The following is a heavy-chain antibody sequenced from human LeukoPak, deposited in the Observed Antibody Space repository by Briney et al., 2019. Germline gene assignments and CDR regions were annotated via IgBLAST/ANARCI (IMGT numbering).Heavy chain of an antibody. CDR3: ATHYGGKPFPFDY. CDR2: IIPILGIA. Sequence: SVKVSCKASGGTFSSYTISWVRQAPGQGLEWMGRIIPILGIANYAQKFQGRVTINADKSTSTAYMEVSSVRSEDTAVYYCATHYGGKPFPFDYWGQGTLVTVSS. J-gene: IGHJ4*02. CDR1: GGTFSSYT. D-gene: IGHD4-23*01. V-gene: IGHV1-69*02.